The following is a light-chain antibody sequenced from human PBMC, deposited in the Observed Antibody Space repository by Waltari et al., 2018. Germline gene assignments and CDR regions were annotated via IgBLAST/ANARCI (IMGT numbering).Light chain of an antibody. Sequence: DIQMTQSPSSLSASVGDTITITCRSSQSISTFLNWFQQKPGNYPKLLIFAASNLHSGVPSRFSGSGSETDFTLSISSLQPEDFATYFCHQSFTTPETFGQGTRLEFK. CDR3: HQSFTTPET. V-gene: IGKV1-39*01. CDR2: AAS. CDR1: QSISTF. J-gene: IGKJ5*01.